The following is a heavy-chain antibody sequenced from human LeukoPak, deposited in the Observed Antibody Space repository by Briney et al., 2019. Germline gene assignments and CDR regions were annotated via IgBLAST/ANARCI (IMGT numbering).Heavy chain of an antibody. CDR2: ISSSSSTI. Sequence: PGGSLRLSCAASGFIFDSYSMNWVRQAPGKGLEWVSYISSSSSTIYYADSVKGRFTISRDNAKNSLYLQMNSLRAEDTAVYYCARDSQIYCGGDCPLDYWGQGTLVTVSS. D-gene: IGHD2-21*02. V-gene: IGHV3-48*04. J-gene: IGHJ4*02. CDR1: GFIFDSYS. CDR3: ARDSQIYCGGDCPLDY.